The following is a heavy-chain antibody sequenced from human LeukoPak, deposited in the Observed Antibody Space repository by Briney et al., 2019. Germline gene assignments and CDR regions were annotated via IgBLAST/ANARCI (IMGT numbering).Heavy chain of an antibody. Sequence: SETLSLTCAVYGGSFSGYYWSWIRQPPGKGLEWIGEINHSGSTNYNPSLKSRVTISVDTSKTQFSLKLSSVTAADTAVYYCARGRRYSYPFDYWGQGTLVTVSS. V-gene: IGHV4-34*01. CDR3: ARGRRYSYPFDY. CDR1: GGSFSGYY. CDR2: INHSGST. J-gene: IGHJ4*02. D-gene: IGHD5-18*01.